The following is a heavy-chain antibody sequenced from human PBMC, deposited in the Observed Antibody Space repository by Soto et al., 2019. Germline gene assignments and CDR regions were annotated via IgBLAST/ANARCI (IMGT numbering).Heavy chain of an antibody. J-gene: IGHJ6*01. CDR3: AKSQGCSGGTCCPHCGYYYYAMDV. D-gene: IGHD2-15*01. CDR2: ISGSGGTT. V-gene: IGHV3-23*01. CDR1: GLTFSNHA. Sequence: HPWVSLRLSCAASGLTFSNHAMSVFRQAPGKGLEWCSTISGSGGTTYYADSVKGRFTISRDNSKNTLYLRMNSLSAEDTAVYYCAKSQGCSGGTCCPHCGYYYYAMDVWGQGTTVTVSS.